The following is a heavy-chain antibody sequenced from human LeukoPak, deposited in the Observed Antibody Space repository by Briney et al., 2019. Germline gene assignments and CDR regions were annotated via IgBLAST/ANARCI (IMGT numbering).Heavy chain of an antibody. CDR1: GFTFDDYA. D-gene: IGHD2-15*01. V-gene: IGHV3-9*01. Sequence: GGSLRLSCAASGFTFDDYAMHWVRQAPGKGLEWVSGISWNSGSIGYADSVKGRFTISRDNAKNSLYLQMNSLRAEDTALYYCAKVKKFATFLYYFDYWGQGTLVTVSS. CDR2: ISWNSGSI. CDR3: AKVKKFATFLYYFDY. J-gene: IGHJ4*02.